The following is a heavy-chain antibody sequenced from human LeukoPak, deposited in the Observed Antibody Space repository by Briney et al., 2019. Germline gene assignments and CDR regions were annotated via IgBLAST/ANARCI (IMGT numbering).Heavy chain of an antibody. Sequence: SETLSLTCTVSGGSISSHYWSWMRQPPGKGLEWIGYIYYSGSTNYNPSLKSRVTISVDTSKNQFSLKLSSVTAADTAVYYCARYVVINYYYYYMDVWGKGTTVTVSS. J-gene: IGHJ6*03. CDR2: IYYSGST. CDR3: ARYVVINYYYYYMDV. CDR1: GGSISSHY. V-gene: IGHV4-59*11. D-gene: IGHD3-22*01.